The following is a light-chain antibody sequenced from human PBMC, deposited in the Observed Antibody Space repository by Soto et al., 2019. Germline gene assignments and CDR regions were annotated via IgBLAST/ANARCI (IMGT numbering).Light chain of an antibody. CDR2: WAS. CDR1: LNVFFSRNNKSS. Sequence: DIVMTQSPDSLAVSLGERATLSCKSSLNVFFSRNNKSSLAWYQLKPRQPPKALIYWASTRESGVPDRFSGGGSGTDFTLTISSLQAEDVAIYYCHQYYTTPWTFGQGTKVDIK. J-gene: IGKJ1*01. CDR3: HQYYTTPWT. V-gene: IGKV4-1*01.